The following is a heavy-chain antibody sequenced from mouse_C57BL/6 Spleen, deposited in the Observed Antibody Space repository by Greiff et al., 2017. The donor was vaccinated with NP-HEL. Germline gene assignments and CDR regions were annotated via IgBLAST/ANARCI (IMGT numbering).Heavy chain of an antibody. V-gene: IGHV1-50*01. J-gene: IGHJ3*01. CDR1: GYTFTSYW. CDR3: ARRSDYGSSYNVFAY. Sequence: QVQLQQPGAELVKPGASVKLSCKASGYTFTSYWMQWVKQRPGQGLEWIGEIDPSDSYTNYNQKFKGKATLTVDTSSSTAYMQLSSLTSEDSAVYYCARRSDYGSSYNVFAYWGQRTLVTVSA. CDR2: IDPSDSYT. D-gene: IGHD1-1*01.